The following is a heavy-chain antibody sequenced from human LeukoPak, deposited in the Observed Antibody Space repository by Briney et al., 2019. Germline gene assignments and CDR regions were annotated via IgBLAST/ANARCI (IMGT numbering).Heavy chain of an antibody. V-gene: IGHV3-30*03. CDR2: ISYDGNNK. Sequence: GGSLRLSCAASEFTFSSYGIHWVRQAPGKGLEWVAVISYDGNNKYYADSVKGRFTISRDNSKNTLYLQMNSLRAEDTAVYYCARAPPTGYYFDYWGQGALVTVSS. CDR1: EFTFSSYG. D-gene: IGHD1-1*01. CDR3: ARAPPTGYYFDY. J-gene: IGHJ4*02.